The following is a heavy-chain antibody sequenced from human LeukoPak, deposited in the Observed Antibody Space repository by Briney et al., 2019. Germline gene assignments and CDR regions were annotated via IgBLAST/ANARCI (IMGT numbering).Heavy chain of an antibody. J-gene: IGHJ6*02. CDR2: MNPNSGNT. D-gene: IGHD3-10*01. Sequence: GASVKVSCKASGYTFTSYDINWVRQATGQGLEWMGWMNPNSGNTGYAQKLQGRVTMTRKTSISTAYMELSSLRSEDTAVYYCARGASMVRGVIPVYYYGMDVWGQGTTVTVSS. V-gene: IGHV1-8*01. CDR3: ARGASMVRGVIPVYYYGMDV. CDR1: GYTFTSYD.